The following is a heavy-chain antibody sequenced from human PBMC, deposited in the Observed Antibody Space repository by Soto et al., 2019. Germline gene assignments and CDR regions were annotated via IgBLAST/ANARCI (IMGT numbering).Heavy chain of an antibody. CDR3: AKPRLVAGLIKYVDFAS. CDR2: ISGTGVST. V-gene: IGHV3-23*01. D-gene: IGHD6-19*01. Sequence: QPGGSLRLSCEVSGFTFSSYAMSWVRQAPGKGLEWVAVISGTGVSTQYAESVKGRFTISRDNSKNTLNLQMNSLRAEDTAVYYCAKPRLVAGLIKYVDFASWGQGTLVTVSS. CDR1: GFTFSSYA. J-gene: IGHJ4*02.